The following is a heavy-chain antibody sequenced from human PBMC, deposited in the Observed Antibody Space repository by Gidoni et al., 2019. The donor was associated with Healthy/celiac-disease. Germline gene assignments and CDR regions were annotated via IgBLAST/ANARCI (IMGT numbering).Heavy chain of an antibody. J-gene: IGHJ6*02. CDR3: AKGDSSGSYYYYGMDV. CDR1: GFTFSSYA. V-gene: IGHV3-23*01. Sequence: EVQLLESGGGLVQPGGSLRLSCAASGFTFSSYAMSWVRQAPGKGLGWVSAISGGGGSTYYADSVKGRFTISRDNSKNTLYLQMNSLRAEDTAVYYGAKGDSSGSYYYYGMDVWGQGTTVTVSS. D-gene: IGHD6-19*01. CDR2: ISGGGGST.